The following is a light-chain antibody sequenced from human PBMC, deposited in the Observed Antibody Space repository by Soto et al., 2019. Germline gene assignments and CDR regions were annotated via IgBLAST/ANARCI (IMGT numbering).Light chain of an antibody. CDR1: SGHSSYI. V-gene: IGLV4-60*02. J-gene: IGLJ3*02. CDR2: LEGSGSY. CDR3: ATWDSNTRV. Sequence: QLVLTQSSSASASLGSSVKLTCTLSSGHSSYIIAWHQQQPGKAPRYLMKLEGSGSYNKGSGVPDRFSGSSSGADRYLTTSHLPFEDEADYYCATWDSNTRVFGGGTKLTVL.